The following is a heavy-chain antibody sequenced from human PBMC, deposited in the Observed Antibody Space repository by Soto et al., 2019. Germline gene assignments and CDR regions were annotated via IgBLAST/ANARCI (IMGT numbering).Heavy chain of an antibody. CDR1: GFRFNIYA. Sequence: EVHLLESGGGLVQPGGSLRLSCAASGFRFNIYAMNWVRQAPGRGLEWVSGVGGGDTHYADSVKGRFTISRDDSRSTVDLEMSTLKVEDTAIYYCARDGVAQKGLWDYSEYWGQGTLVTVSS. J-gene: IGHJ4*02. V-gene: IGHV3-23*01. CDR2: VGGGDT. CDR3: ARDGVAQKGLWDYSEY. D-gene: IGHD3-10*01.